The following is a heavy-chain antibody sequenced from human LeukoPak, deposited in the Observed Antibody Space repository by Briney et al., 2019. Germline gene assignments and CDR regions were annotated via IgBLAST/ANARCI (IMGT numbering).Heavy chain of an antibody. D-gene: IGHD4-17*01. CDR1: GGSFSGYY. CDR2: INHSGST. J-gene: IGHJ4*02. V-gene: IGHV4-34*01. CDR3: ARDSYADYLGFDY. Sequence: SETLSLTCGVSGGSFSGYYWSWVRQPPGKGLQWMGEINHSGSTNNNTSLTRRVTISVETPKNQFPLKLSSVTAADTAVYYCARDSYADYLGFDYWGQGNLVTVSS.